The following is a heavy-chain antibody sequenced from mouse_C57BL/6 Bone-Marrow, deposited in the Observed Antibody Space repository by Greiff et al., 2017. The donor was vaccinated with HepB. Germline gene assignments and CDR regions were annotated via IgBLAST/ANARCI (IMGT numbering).Heavy chain of an antibody. CDR3: ARGELGRIAY. CDR1: GYSFTSYY. CDR2: IYPGSGNT. V-gene: IGHV1-66*01. J-gene: IGHJ3*01. D-gene: IGHD4-1*01. Sequence: VQLQQSGPELVKPGASVKISCKASGYSFTSYYIHWVKQRPGQGLEWIGWIYPGSGNTKYNEKFKGKATLTADTSSSTAYMQLSSLTSEDSAVYYCARGELGRIAYWGQGTLVTVSA.